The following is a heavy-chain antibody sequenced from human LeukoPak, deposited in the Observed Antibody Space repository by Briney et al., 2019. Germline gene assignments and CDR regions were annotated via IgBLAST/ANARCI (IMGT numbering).Heavy chain of an antibody. J-gene: IGHJ3*02. V-gene: IGHV4-61*02. Sequence: SQTLSLTCTVSGDSISSGDYYWSWIRQPAGKGLEWIGRISSSGSTNYNPSLKSRVTISVDTSKNQFSLKLSSVTAADTAVYFCARGPYSYDSSGAFDIWGQGTVVTVSS. D-gene: IGHD3-22*01. CDR3: ARGPYSYDSSGAFDI. CDR2: ISSSGST. CDR1: GDSISSGDYY.